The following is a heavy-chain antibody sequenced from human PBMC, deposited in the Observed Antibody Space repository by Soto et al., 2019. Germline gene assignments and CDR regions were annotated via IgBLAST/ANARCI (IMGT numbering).Heavy chain of an antibody. Sequence: SETLSLTCTVSGGSISSSSYYWGWLRQPPGKGLEWIGSIYYSGSTYYNPSLKRRATISVNTSKNQFSLKLSSVTAADTAVYYCARYIRQYQLLNWFDPWGQGTLVTVSS. CDR2: IYYSGST. CDR3: ARYIRQYQLLNWFDP. D-gene: IGHD2-2*01. J-gene: IGHJ5*02. CDR1: GGSISSSSYY. V-gene: IGHV4-39*01.